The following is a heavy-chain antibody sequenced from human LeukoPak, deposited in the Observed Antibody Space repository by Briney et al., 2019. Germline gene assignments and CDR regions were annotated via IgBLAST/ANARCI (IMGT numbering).Heavy chain of an antibody. J-gene: IGHJ4*02. CDR2: IKQDGSEK. V-gene: IGHV3-7*01. CDR1: GFTFSSYW. CDR3: ARDTPYLRYDYVWGSYRSPRGDY. Sequence: GGSLRLSCAASGFTFSSYWMSWVRQAPGKGLEWVANIKQDGSEKYYVDSVKGRFTISRDNAKNSLYLRMNSLRAEDTAVYYCARDTPYLRYDYVWGSYRSPRGDYWGQGTLVTVSS. D-gene: IGHD3-16*02.